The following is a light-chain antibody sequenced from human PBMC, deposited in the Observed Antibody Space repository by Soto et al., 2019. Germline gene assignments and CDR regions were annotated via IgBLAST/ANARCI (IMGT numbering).Light chain of an antibody. CDR3: QQYGSSLFT. CDR1: QSVSSSY. V-gene: IGKV3-20*01. CDR2: GAS. J-gene: IGKJ3*01. Sequence: EIVLTQSPGTLSLSPGERATLSCRASQSVSSSYLAWYQQKPGQAPRLLIYGASSRATGIPDRFSGSGSGTDLTLTISRLEPEDFAVYYCQQYGSSLFTCGPGTNMDIK.